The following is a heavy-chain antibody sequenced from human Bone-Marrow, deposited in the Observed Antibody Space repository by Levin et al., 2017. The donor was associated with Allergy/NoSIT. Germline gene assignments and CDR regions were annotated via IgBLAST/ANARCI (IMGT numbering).Heavy chain of an antibody. Sequence: PGGSLRLSCAASGFTFSTYWMHWVRQVPGKGPVWVSRINGDGRRTYYADSVEGRFTISRDNAENTVYLQMNSLRAEDTAVYYCARINCGGDCPARDWYFDLWGRGTLVTVS. CDR2: INGDGRRT. CDR3: ARINCGGDCPARDWYFDL. CDR1: GFTFSTYW. J-gene: IGHJ2*01. V-gene: IGHV3-74*01. D-gene: IGHD2-21*02.